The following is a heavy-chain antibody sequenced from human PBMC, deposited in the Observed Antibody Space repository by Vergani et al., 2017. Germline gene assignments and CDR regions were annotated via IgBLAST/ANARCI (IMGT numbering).Heavy chain of an antibody. CDR2: IYPGDSDT. Sequence: EVQLVQSGAEVKKPGESLKIPCKGSRYSFTSFWLGWVRQMPGKGLEWMGIIYPGDSDTRYSPSFQGQVTISADKSISTAYLQWSSLKASDTAMYYCARHMAARQGWGHYYYYMDVWGKATTVTFSS. V-gene: IGHV5-51*06. CDR1: RYSFTSFW. D-gene: IGHD6-6*01. CDR3: ARHMAARQGWGHYYYYMDV. J-gene: IGHJ6*03.